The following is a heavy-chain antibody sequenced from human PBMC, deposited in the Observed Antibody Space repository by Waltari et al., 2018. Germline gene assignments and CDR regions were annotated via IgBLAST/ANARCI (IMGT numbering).Heavy chain of an antibody. CDR1: GFTVSSNY. CDR2: IYSGGST. J-gene: IGHJ3*02. V-gene: IGHV3-53*02. Sequence: EVQLVETGGGLIQPGGSLRLSCAASGFTVSSNYMSWVRQAPGKGLGWVSVIYSGGSTYSADSVKGRFTISRDNSKNTLYLQMNSLRAEDTAVYYCAREPTTWDAFDIWGQGTMVTVSS. D-gene: IGHD1-26*01. CDR3: AREPTTWDAFDI.